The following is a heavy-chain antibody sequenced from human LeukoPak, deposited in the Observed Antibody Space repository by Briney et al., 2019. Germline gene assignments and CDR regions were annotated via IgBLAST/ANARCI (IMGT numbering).Heavy chain of an antibody. CDR2: INWNGDST. Sequence: GGSLIHSCAESGFTFDDYCMIWVRQALAEGLEGVSGINWNGDSTGYADSVTGRFTISRDNAKNSLYLQMNSLRAEDTALYYCARDLGYMDVWGKGTTVTVSS. CDR3: ARDLGYMDV. CDR1: GFTFDDYC. V-gene: IGHV3-20*04. J-gene: IGHJ6*03.